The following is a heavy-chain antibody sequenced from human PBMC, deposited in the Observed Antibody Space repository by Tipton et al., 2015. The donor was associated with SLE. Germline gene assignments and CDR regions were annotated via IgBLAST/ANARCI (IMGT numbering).Heavy chain of an antibody. D-gene: IGHD3-16*01. V-gene: IGHV4-39*01. CDR2: IYYSGST. Sequence: TLSLTCTVSGGSISSSSYYWGWIRQPPGKGLEWIGSIYYSGSTYYNPSLKSRVTISVDTSKNQFSLKLSSVTAADTAVYYCAKLGGSPLDYWGQGTLVTVSS. J-gene: IGHJ4*02. CDR1: GGSISSSSYY. CDR3: AKLGGSPLDY.